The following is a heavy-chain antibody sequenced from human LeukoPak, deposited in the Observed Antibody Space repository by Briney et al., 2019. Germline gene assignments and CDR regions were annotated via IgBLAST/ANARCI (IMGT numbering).Heavy chain of an antibody. J-gene: IGHJ4*02. CDR3: AIGKYTYSF. Sequence: GGSLRLSCAASAFTLSSYWLNRVRQAPGKGLEWVAKINQDGSEKYYVDSVEGRFAISRDNAKNSLYLQMNSLRVEDTAVYYLAIGKYTYSFWGQGTLVTVSS. CDR1: AFTLSSYW. CDR2: INQDGSEK. V-gene: IGHV3-7*05. D-gene: IGHD5-18*01.